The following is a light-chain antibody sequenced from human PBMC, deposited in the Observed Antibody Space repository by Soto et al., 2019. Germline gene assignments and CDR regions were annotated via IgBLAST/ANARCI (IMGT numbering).Light chain of an antibody. CDR3: QKYNSAPLT. V-gene: IGKV1-27*01. Sequence: DIQMTQSPPSLSASVGDRVTITCRASQGMSNYLAWYQQKPGKVPKLLIYAASTLQSGVPSRFSGSGSGTDFTLTISSLQPEDVATYYCQKYNSAPLTFGGGTKVDIK. J-gene: IGKJ4*01. CDR2: AAS. CDR1: QGMSNY.